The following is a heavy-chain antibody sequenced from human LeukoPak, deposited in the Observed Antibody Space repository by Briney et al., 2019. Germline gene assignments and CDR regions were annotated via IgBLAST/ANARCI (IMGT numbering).Heavy chain of an antibody. J-gene: IGHJ6*02. CDR3: ARGSCSSSSCYERLNGLDV. CDR1: GFTFSNYD. D-gene: IGHD2-2*01. Sequence: GGSLRLSCAASGFTFSNYDMHWGRQAAGKGLEWVSSIGAAGDTYYPGSVKGPFTISRENAKKSFYLQMNSLRAGDTAVYYCARGSCSSSSCYERLNGLDVWGQGTPVTVSS. CDR2: IGAAGDT. V-gene: IGHV3-13*01.